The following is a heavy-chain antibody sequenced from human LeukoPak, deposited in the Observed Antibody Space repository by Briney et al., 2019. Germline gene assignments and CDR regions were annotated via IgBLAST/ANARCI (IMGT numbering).Heavy chain of an antibody. V-gene: IGHV3-30*18. CDR2: ISYDGSNK. Sequence: GRSLRLSCAASGFTFSSYGMHWVRQAPGKGLEWVAAISYDGSNKYYADSVKGRFTISRDNSKNTLYLQMNSLRAEDTAVYYCSKEDDSSSWSDYWGQGTLVTVSS. CDR1: GFTFSSYG. D-gene: IGHD6-13*01. CDR3: SKEDDSSSWSDY. J-gene: IGHJ4*02.